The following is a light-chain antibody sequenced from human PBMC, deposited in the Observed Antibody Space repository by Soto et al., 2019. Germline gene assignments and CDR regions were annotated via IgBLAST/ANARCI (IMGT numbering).Light chain of an antibody. CDR3: HQYSTLPWT. J-gene: IGKJ1*01. CDR1: QSVLFSPNNKNY. V-gene: IGKV4-1*01. Sequence: DFVMTQSPDSLAVSLGERATINCRSSQSVLFSPNNKNYLAWFQQKPEQSPKLLIYWASTRESGVPDRFSGSGSGTDFTLTINSLQAEDVGVYFCHQYSTLPWTFGQGTKVEIK. CDR2: WAS.